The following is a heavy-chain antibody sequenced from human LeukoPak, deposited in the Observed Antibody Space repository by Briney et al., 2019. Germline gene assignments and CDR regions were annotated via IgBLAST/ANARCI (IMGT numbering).Heavy chain of an antibody. J-gene: IGHJ4*02. V-gene: IGHV1-69*04. CDR1: GGTFSSYA. CDR2: IIPILGIA. D-gene: IGHD2-15*01. Sequence: SVKVSCKASGGTFSSYAISWVRQAPGQGLEWMGRIIPILGIANYAQKFQGRVTITADKSTSTAYMELSSLRSEDTAVYYCARGPPPSIHCSGGSCYFDYWGQGTLVTVSP. CDR3: ARGPPPSIHCSGGSCYFDY.